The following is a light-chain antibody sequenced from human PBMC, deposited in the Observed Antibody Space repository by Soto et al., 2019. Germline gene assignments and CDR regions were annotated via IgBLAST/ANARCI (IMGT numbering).Light chain of an antibody. CDR3: QQYNSYSVT. CDR2: KAS. Sequence: DIQMTKSPSTLSASVGARVTITCRASQSINSWLAWYQQKPGKAPKLLIYKASSLESGVPSRFSGSGSGTEFTLTISSLQPDDFATYYCQQYNSYSVTFGQGTKVEIK. V-gene: IGKV1-5*03. J-gene: IGKJ1*01. CDR1: QSINSW.